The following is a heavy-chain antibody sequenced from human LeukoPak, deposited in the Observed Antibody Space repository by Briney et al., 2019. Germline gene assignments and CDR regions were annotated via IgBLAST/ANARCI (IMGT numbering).Heavy chain of an antibody. D-gene: IGHD5-18*01. CDR1: GYTLTELS. CDR2: FDPEDGET. J-gene: IGHJ4*02. CDR3: VTLKRGYSYGPFDY. V-gene: IGHV1-24*01. Sequence: ASVKVSCKVSGYTLTELSMHWVRQAPGKGLEWMGGFDPEDGETIYAQKFQGRVTMTEDTSTDTAYMELSSLRSEDTAVYYCVTLKRGYSYGPFDYWGQGTLVTVSS.